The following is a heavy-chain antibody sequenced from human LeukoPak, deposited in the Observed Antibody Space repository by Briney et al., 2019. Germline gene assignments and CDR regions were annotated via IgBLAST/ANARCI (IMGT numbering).Heavy chain of an antibody. CDR3: ASSRYDSSGYYGIIAY. CDR2: ISYDGSNK. J-gene: IGHJ4*02. Sequence: GRSLRLSCAASGFTFSSYGMHWVRQAPGKGLEWVAVISYDGSNKYYADSVKGRFTISRDNSKNTLYLQMNSLRAEDTAVYYCASSRYDSSGYYGIIAYWGQGTLVTVSS. CDR1: GFTFSSYG. V-gene: IGHV3-30*03. D-gene: IGHD3-22*01.